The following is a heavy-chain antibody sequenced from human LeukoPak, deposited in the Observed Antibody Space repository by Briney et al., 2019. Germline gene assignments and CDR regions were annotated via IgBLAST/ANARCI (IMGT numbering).Heavy chain of an antibody. CDR3: ARESLNGGYGPY. J-gene: IGHJ4*02. CDR1: GYSFSTYS. V-gene: IGHV3-21*01. CDR2: ISSTSTYI. D-gene: IGHD5-18*01. Sequence: GGSLRLSCAASGYSFSTYSMNWVRQAPGKGLEWVSSISSTSTYIYYADSVRGRFIISRDNAKNSLYLQMNSLRAEDTAVYYCARESLNGGYGPYWGQGTLVTVSS.